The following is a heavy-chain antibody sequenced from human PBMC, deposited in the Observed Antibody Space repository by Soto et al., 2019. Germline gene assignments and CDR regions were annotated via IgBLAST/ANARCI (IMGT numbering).Heavy chain of an antibody. CDR2: IRSKANSEAT. Sequence: HPRGALGRFWTAAGFTVGGFAIHWVRQASGKGLEWVGRIRSKANSEATAYAASVKGRFTISRDDSKTTAYLQMNSLKTEDTAVYYCTRRFTPNCSGGSSSAFDSWAQGTLVTV. CDR1: GFTVGGFA. CDR3: TRRFTPNCSGGSSSAFDS. J-gene: IGHJ4*02. D-gene: IGHD2-15*01. V-gene: IGHV3-73*01.